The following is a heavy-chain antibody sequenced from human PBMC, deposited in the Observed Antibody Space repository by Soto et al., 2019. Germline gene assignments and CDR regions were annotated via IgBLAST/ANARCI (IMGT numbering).Heavy chain of an antibody. D-gene: IGHD5-18*01. CDR2: ISAYNGNS. V-gene: IGHV1-18*01. CDR3: ARTVGVDTAMVTAY. J-gene: IGHJ4*02. Sequence: ASVKVSCKASGYTFTSYGISWVRQAPGQGIEWMGWISAYNGNSNYAQKLQGRVTMTTDPSTSTVYMELRSLRSYDTAVYYCARTVGVDTAMVTAYWGQGTLVTVSS. CDR1: GYTFTSYG.